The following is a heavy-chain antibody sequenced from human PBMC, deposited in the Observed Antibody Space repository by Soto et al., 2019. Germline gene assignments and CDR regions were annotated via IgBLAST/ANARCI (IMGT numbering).Heavy chain of an antibody. J-gene: IGHJ4*02. CDR1: GYSFAGYW. CDR2: IDPSDSQT. V-gene: IGHV5-10-1*01. Sequence: PGGSLKISCKGSGYSFAGYWITWVRQKPGKGLEWMGRIDPSDSQTYYSPSFRGHVTISVTKSITTVFLQWRSLRASDTAMYYCARQIYDSDTGPNFQYYFDSWGQGTPVTVSS. D-gene: IGHD5-18*01. CDR3: ARQIYDSDTGPNFQYYFDS.